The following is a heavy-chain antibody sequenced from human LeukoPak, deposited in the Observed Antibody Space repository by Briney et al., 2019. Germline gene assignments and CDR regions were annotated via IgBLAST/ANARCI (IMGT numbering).Heavy chain of an antibody. J-gene: IGHJ4*02. CDR3: ARNSYDSALFDY. D-gene: IGHD3-3*01. V-gene: IGHV1-69*13. CDR2: IIPIFGTA. Sequence: GASVKVSCKASGNTFTGYYMHWVRQAPGQGLEWMGGIIPIFGTANYAQKFQGRVTITADESTSTAYMELSSLRSEDTAVYYCARNSYDSALFDYWGQGTLVTVSS. CDR1: GNTFTGYY.